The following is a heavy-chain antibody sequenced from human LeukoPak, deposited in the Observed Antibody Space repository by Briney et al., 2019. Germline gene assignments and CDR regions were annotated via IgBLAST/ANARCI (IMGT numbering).Heavy chain of an antibody. Sequence: PGGSLRLSCAASGFTFDDYAMHWVRQAPGKGLEWVSGISWNSGSIGYADSVKGRFTVSRDNAKNSLYLQMNSLRAEDTALCYCAKAGELLSSEYFQHWGQGTLVTVSS. CDR3: AKAGELLSSEYFQH. CDR1: GFTFDDYA. D-gene: IGHD3-10*01. V-gene: IGHV3-9*01. CDR2: ISWNSGSI. J-gene: IGHJ1*01.